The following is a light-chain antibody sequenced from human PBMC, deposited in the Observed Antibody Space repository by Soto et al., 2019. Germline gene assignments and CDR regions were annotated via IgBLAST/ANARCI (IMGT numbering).Light chain of an antibody. CDR1: QSVNIN. J-gene: IGKJ2*01. V-gene: IGKV3-15*01. Sequence: EIVMTQSPATLSVSPGGRATLSCRASQSVNINLAWYQQKPGQSPRLLVYGSSTRATNSPTRFSGRGSGTEFTLTISGLQFEDFAVYYCQQYNKWPHTFGQGTKVEIK. CDR2: GSS. CDR3: QQYNKWPHT.